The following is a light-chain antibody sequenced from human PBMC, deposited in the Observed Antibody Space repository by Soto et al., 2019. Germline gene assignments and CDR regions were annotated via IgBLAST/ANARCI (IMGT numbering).Light chain of an antibody. CDR3: QQRSNWR. CDR2: DAS. V-gene: IGKV3-11*01. Sequence: EIVLTQSPATLSLSPGERATLSCRASQSVSSYLAWYQQKPGQAPRLLIYDASNRAPGIPARFSGSGSGTDFTLTISSLEPEDFAVYYCQQRSNWRFGQGTRLEIK. CDR1: QSVSSY. J-gene: IGKJ5*01.